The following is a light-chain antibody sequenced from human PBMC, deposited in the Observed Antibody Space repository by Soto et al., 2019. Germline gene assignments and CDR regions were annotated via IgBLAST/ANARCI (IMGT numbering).Light chain of an antibody. CDR2: GAS. CDR3: QQYGNAPFT. CDR1: QSVSSSY. V-gene: IGKV3-20*01. Sequence: EIVLPQSPGTLSFSPGERATLTCRASQSVSSSYLAWFQQKPGQAPRLLIYGASSRATGIPDRFSGSGSGTDFTLTISRLEPEDCAVYYCQQYGNAPFTFGPGTKVDIK. J-gene: IGKJ3*01.